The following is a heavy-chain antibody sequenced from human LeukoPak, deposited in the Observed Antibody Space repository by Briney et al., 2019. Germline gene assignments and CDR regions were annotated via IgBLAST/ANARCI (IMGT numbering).Heavy chain of an antibody. Sequence: PGGSLRLSCAASGFTFSSYAMHWVRQAPGKGLEWVAVISYDGSNKYYADSVKGRFTISRDNSKNTLYLQMNSLRAEDTAVYYCAREEAPYYFDYWGQGTLVTVSS. V-gene: IGHV3-30-3*01. CDR3: AREEAPYYFDY. CDR2: ISYDGSNK. J-gene: IGHJ4*02. CDR1: GFTFSSYA.